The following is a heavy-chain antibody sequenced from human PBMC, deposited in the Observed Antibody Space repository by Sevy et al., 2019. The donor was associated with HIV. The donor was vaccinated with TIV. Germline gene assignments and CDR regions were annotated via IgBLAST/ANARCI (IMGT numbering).Heavy chain of an antibody. D-gene: IGHD3-9*01. V-gene: IGHV4-61*01. CDR3: ARGYYNFLTPGSWLDA. J-gene: IGHJ5*02. CDR2: IFYTGNT. CDR1: GVSVSSDNYY. Sequence: SETLSLTCTVSGVSVSSDNYYWIWIRQSPGKGLEWIGYIFYTGNTNYNPSLKSRVTISVDTSKSQFSLKLNSMTAADTAVYYCARGYYNFLTPGSWLDAWGQGTLVTVSS.